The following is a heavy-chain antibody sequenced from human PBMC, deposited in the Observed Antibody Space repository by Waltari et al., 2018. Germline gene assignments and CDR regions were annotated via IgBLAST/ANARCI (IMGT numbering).Heavy chain of an antibody. J-gene: IGHJ4*02. D-gene: IGHD1-26*01. CDR2: IKQDGSEK. Sequence: EVQLVESGGGLVQPGGSLRLSCAASGFTFSSYWMSWVRQAPGKGLEWVANIKQDGSEKYYVDSVKGRFTISRDNAKNSLYLQMNSLRAEDTAVYYCARGQWELSYYFDYWGQGTLVTVSS. CDR1: GFTFSSYW. CDR3: ARGQWELSYYFDY. V-gene: IGHV3-7*01.